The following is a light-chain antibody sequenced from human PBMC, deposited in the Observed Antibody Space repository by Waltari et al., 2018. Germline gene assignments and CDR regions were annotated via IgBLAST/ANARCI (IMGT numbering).Light chain of an antibody. CDR2: AAS. CDR1: QGISSY. V-gene: IGKV1-8*01. J-gene: IGKJ4*01. CDR3: QQYYTNPLT. Sequence: AIRMTQSPSSINASTGDRVTITCRASQGISSYLAWYQQRPGKAPRLLVYAASTLQSGVPSRFSGSGSGTDFTLTIGCLQSEDFVSYYCQQYYTNPLTFGGGTKVEIK.